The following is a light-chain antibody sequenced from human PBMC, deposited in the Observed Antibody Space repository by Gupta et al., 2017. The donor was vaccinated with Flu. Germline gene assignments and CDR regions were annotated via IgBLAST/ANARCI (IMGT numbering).Light chain of an antibody. V-gene: IGKV3-20*01. CDR1: QSVSKSY. Sequence: TLSLSPGERATLSCRASQSVSKSYLAWYQQKPCQAPRLLIYGASSRATGIPDRFSGSGSGTDFTLTISRLEPEDFAVYYCQQYCNSPPYSFGQGTKVEIK. CDR3: QQYCNSPPYS. J-gene: IGKJ2*03. CDR2: GAS.